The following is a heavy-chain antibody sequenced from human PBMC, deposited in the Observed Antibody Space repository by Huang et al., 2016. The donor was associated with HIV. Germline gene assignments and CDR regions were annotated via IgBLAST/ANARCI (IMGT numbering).Heavy chain of an antibody. CDR1: TFTFGAYW. CDR2: IKQDESEK. CDR3: ATKTAGMDI. V-gene: IGHV3-7*01. D-gene: IGHD1-7*01. Sequence: VESGGRSVQPGGSIKLSCVGSTFTFGAYWLSWVRQPPGKGLGWVANIKQDESEKYDVDSVKGRFNISREKARKVLLLEMDDLRVEDTAIYFCATKTAGMDIWGQGTTVTVSS. J-gene: IGHJ6*02.